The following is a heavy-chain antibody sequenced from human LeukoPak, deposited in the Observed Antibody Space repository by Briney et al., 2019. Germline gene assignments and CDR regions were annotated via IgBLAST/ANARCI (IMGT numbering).Heavy chain of an antibody. CDR2: INPNSGGT. V-gene: IGHV1-2*02. CDR1: GYTFTGYY. D-gene: IGHD6-13*01. J-gene: IGHJ4*02. Sequence: ASVKVSCKASGYTFTGYYMHWVRQAPGQGLEWMGWINPNSGGTNYAQKFQGRVTMTRDTSISTAYMELRRLRSDDTAVYYCARDVGSSWYVFDYWGQGTLVTVSS. CDR3: ARDVGSSWYVFDY.